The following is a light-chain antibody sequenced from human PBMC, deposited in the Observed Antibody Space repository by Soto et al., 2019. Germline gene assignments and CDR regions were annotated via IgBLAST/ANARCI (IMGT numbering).Light chain of an antibody. J-gene: IGLJ2*01. V-gene: IGLV2-14*01. CDR1: SSDVGGYNY. CDR3: SSYTGSGTVV. CDR2: DVS. Sequence: QSVLTQPASVSGSPGQSITISCTGTSSDVGGYNYVSWYQQHPGKAPKLMIYDVSNRPSGVSNRFSGSKSGNTASLTISGLQAEDEAEYFCSSYTGSGTVVFGGGTKVTVL.